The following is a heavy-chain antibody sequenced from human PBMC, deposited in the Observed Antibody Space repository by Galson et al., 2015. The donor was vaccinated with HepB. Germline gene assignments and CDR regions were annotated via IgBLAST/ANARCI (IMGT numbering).Heavy chain of an antibody. D-gene: IGHD3-9*01. CDR3: ARDVIGYFDWSVAFDI. J-gene: IGHJ3*02. Sequence: SLRLSCAASGFTFSSYSMNWVRQAPGKGLEWVSSISSSSSYIYYADSVEGRFTISRDNAKNSLYLQMNSLRAEDTAVYYCARDVIGYFDWSVAFDIWGQGTMVTVSS. V-gene: IGHV3-21*01. CDR2: ISSSSSYI. CDR1: GFTFSSYS.